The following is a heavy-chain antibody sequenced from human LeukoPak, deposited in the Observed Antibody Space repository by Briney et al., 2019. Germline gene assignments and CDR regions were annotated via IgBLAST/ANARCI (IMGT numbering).Heavy chain of an antibody. D-gene: IGHD6-19*01. CDR2: IYYSGST. Sequence: SETLSLTCTVSGGSISSSSYYWGWIRQPPGKGLEWIGSIYYSGSTYYNPSLNSRVTISVDTSKNQFSLRLSSVTAADTAIYYCARAVSGRFDYWGQGTLVTVSS. V-gene: IGHV4-39*07. CDR3: ARAVSGRFDY. J-gene: IGHJ4*02. CDR1: GGSISSSSYY.